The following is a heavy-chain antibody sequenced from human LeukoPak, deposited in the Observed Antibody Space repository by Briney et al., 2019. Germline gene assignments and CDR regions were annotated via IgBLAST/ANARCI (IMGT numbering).Heavy chain of an antibody. J-gene: IGHJ6*03. CDR3: ARPVGYYYYHYIDV. D-gene: IGHD1-26*01. Sequence: SETLSLTCAVYGGSFSGLYWTWIRQTPGKGLEWIGEIDYSGNTNYNPSLKSRVTISIDTSKNQFSLKVRSVTAADTAVYYCARPVGYYYYHYIDVWGKGTTVTVSS. V-gene: IGHV4-34*01. CDR1: GGSFSGLY. CDR2: IDYSGNT.